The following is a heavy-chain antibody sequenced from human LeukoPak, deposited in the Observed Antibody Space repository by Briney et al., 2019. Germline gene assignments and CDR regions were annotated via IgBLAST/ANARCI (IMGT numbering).Heavy chain of an antibody. CDR2: ILTTGST. Sequence: SETLSLTCTVSGASINSYPWSWIRQPAGKGLEWVGRILTTGSTNYSPSLKSRVTMSVDTSKNQFSLKLTSVTAADTAVYYCGSSDVAETTSGIFDYWGQGTPVTVSS. D-gene: IGHD6-19*01. CDR3: GSSDVAETTSGIFDY. CDR1: GASINSYP. J-gene: IGHJ4*02. V-gene: IGHV4-4*07.